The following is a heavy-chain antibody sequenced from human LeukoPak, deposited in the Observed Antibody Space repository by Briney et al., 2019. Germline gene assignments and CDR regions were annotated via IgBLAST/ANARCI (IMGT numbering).Heavy chain of an antibody. Sequence: ASVKVSCKASGGTFSSYAISSVRQAPGQGLEWTGGIIPIFGTANYAQKFQGRVTITADESTSTAYMELSSLRSEDTAVYYCARTKCSSTSCYTFGSWFDPWGQGTLVTVSS. J-gene: IGHJ5*02. CDR3: ARTKCSSTSCYTFGSWFDP. V-gene: IGHV1-69*01. CDR2: IIPIFGTA. D-gene: IGHD2-2*02. CDR1: GGTFSSYA.